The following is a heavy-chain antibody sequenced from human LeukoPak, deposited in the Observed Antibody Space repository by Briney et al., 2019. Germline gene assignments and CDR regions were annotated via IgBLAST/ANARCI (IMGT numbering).Heavy chain of an antibody. Sequence: ASVKVSCKASGYTFTNYGINWVRQAPGPGIEWMGWISPYNGNTNYAQKFQGRVTMTTDTSTSTAYMELRSLRSDDTAVYYCARAPQRNLSYYYGMDVWGQGTTVPVSS. CDR3: ARAPQRNLSYYYGMDV. V-gene: IGHV1-18*01. CDR1: GYTFTNYG. CDR2: ISPYNGNT. J-gene: IGHJ6*02.